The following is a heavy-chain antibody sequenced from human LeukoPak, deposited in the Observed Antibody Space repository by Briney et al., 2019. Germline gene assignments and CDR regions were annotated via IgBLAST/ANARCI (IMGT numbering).Heavy chain of an antibody. J-gene: IGHJ4*02. Sequence: SETLSLTCTVSGGSISSGGYYWSWIRQPPGKGLEWIGYIYHSGSTYYNPSLKSRVTISVDTSKNQFSLKLSSVTAADTAVYYCARHPEYYDSSGYLYWGQGTLVTVSS. V-gene: IGHV4-30-2*01. D-gene: IGHD3-22*01. CDR3: ARHPEYYDSSGYLY. CDR1: GGSISSGGYY. CDR2: IYHSGST.